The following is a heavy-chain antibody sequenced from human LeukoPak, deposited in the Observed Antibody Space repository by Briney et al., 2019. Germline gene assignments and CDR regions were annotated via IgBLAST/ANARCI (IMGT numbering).Heavy chain of an antibody. V-gene: IGHV4-4*07. CDR1: GGSLSSYY. Sequence: SETLSLTCTVSGGSLSSYYWSWLRQPAGQGLEWIGRSYTSGSTNYNPSLKSRVTMSVDTSKNQFSLKLSSVTAADTAVYYCARSIFGVVKGDNWFDHWGQGTLVTVSS. J-gene: IGHJ5*02. CDR3: ARSIFGVVKGDNWFDH. CDR2: SYTSGST. D-gene: IGHD3-3*01.